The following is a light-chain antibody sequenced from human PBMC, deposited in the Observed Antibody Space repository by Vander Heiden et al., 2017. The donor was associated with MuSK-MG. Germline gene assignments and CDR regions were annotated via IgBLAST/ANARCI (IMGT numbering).Light chain of an antibody. CDR3: ASHTTHNNLVL. CDR2: EVS. Sequence: QSAVPQPASVSGSPGQSIVISCTGTSSDIGSSDHVSWYQQYPGKAPKLLIYEVSNRPSGVSSRFSGSRSGNSASLTISGLQAEDEADYYCASHTTHNNLVLFGGGTRLTVL. J-gene: IGLJ2*01. V-gene: IGLV2-14*01. CDR1: SSDIGSSDH.